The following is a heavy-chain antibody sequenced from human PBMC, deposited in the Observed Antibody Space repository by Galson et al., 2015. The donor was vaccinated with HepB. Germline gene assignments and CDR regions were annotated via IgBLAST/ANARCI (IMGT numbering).Heavy chain of an antibody. V-gene: IGHV1-69*04. J-gene: IGHJ5*02. CDR2: IIPILGIA. CDR1: GGTFSSYT. CDR3: AGDSSGGTVVTGWFDP. Sequence: SVKVSCKASGGTFSSYTISWVRQAPGQGLEWMGRIIPILGIANYAQKFQGRVTITADKSTSTAYMELSSLRSEDTAVYYCAGDSSGGTVVTGWFDPWGQGTLVTVSS. D-gene: IGHD4-23*01.